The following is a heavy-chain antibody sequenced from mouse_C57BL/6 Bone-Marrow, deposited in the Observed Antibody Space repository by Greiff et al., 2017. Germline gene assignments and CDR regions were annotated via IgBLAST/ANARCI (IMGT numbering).Heavy chain of an antibody. V-gene: IGHV1-55*01. D-gene: IGHD1-1*01. CDR3: ARPPYYYGSRGNWYFDV. J-gene: IGHJ1*03. CDR2: IYPGSGST. CDR1: GYTFTSYW. Sequence: QVQLQQPGAELVKPGASVKMSCKASGYTFTSYWITWVKQRPGQGLEWIGDIYPGSGSTNYNEKFKSKATLTVDTSSSTAYMQLSRLTSEDSAVYYCARPPYYYGSRGNWYFDVWGTGTTVTVSS.